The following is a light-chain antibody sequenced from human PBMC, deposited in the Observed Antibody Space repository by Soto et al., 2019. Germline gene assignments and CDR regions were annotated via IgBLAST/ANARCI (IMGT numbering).Light chain of an antibody. J-gene: IGLJ3*02. CDR1: SGDVGNNDY. CDR2: EVS. CDR3: CSYTRTNTHMV. Sequence: QSALTQPASVSGSPGQSITISCTGTSGDVGNNDYVSWYQKHPGKAPKLLIYEVSNRPSGVSDCFSGSKSGNTASLTISGLQAEDEAYYYCCSYTRTNTHMVFGGGTKLTVL. V-gene: IGLV2-14*01.